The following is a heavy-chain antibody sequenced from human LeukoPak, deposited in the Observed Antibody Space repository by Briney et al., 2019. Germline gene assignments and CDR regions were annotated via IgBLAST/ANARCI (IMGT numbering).Heavy chain of an antibody. V-gene: IGHV3-74*01. CDR3: ARDQIYCSGGYCYFDY. CDR2: INSDGGST. CDR1: GFTFRSYW. J-gene: IGHJ4*02. D-gene: IGHD2-15*01. Sequence: GGSLTLSCAASGFTFRSYWMHWVRQAPGKGLVWVSRINSDGGSTSYADSVKGRFTISRDSAKNTLYLQMNSLRVEDSAVYYCARDQIYCSGGYCYFDYWGQGTLVTVSS.